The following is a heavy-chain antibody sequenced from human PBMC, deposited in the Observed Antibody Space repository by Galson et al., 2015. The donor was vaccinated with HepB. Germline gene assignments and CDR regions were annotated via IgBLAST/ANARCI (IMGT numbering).Heavy chain of an antibody. Sequence: SVKVSCKASGGTFSSYAISWVRQAPGQGLEWMGGIIPIFGTANYAQKFQGRVTITADESMSTAYMELSSLRSEDTAVYYCARVGAVYWYFDLWGRGTLVTVSS. V-gene: IGHV1-69*13. CDR3: ARVGAVYWYFDL. J-gene: IGHJ2*01. D-gene: IGHD1-26*01. CDR2: IIPIFGTA. CDR1: GGTFSSYA.